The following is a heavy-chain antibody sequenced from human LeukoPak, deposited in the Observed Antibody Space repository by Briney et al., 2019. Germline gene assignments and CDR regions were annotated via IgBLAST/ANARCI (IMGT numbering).Heavy chain of an antibody. V-gene: IGHV1-2*02. Sequence: VSVKVSCKTSAYTLSGYYMHWVRQAPGQGLEWMGWINPDSGATLYAQKFQGRVTLTRDTSINTAYMEVSRLTSDDTAVYYCARGKDASGTTAFEIWGQGTMVTVSS. CDR1: AYTLSGYY. J-gene: IGHJ3*02. CDR2: INPDSGAT. CDR3: ARGKDASGTTAFEI. D-gene: IGHD1-1*01.